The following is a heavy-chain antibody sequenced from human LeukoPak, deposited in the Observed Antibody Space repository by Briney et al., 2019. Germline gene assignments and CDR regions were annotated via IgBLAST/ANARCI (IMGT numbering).Heavy chain of an antibody. V-gene: IGHV4-59*01. CDR2: IYYSGST. CDR3: ARVGVGATRANFDY. D-gene: IGHD1-26*01. CDR1: GGSISSYY. J-gene: IGHJ4*02. Sequence: SETLSLTCTVSGGSISSYYWSWIRQPPGKGLEWIGYIYYSGSTNYNPSLKSRVTISVDTSKNQFSLKLSSVTAADTAAYYCARVGVGATRANFDYWGQGTLVTVSS.